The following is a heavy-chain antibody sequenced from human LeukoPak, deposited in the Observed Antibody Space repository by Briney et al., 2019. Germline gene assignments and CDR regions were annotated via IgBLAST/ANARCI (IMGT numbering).Heavy chain of an antibody. CDR1: GFSLSTSGMC. D-gene: IGHD3-22*01. CDR2: IDWDDDK. Sequence: SGPTLVKPTQTLTLTCTFSGFSLSTSGMCVSWIRQPPGKALEWLARIDWDDDKYYSTSLKTRLTISKDTSKNQVVLTMTNMDPVDTATYYCARATYYYDSSGYWGFDYWGQGTLVTVSS. V-gene: IGHV2-70*11. J-gene: IGHJ4*02. CDR3: ARATYYYDSSGYWGFDY.